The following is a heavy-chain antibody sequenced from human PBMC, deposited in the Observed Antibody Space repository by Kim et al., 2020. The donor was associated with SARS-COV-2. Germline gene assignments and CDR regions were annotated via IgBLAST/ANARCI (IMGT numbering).Heavy chain of an antibody. D-gene: IGHD2-15*01. Sequence: GGSLRLSCAASGFTLSTYTMKWVRQAPGKGLEWVSSTISSTTDVFYADSVRGRFTISRDNAKNSLFLQMNSLRDEDTATYYCARSPGSCIGTQCYGYYAMDVWGQGATVTVSS. CDR2: TISSTTDV. V-gene: IGHV3-48*02. CDR1: GFTLSTYT. CDR3: ARSPGSCIGTQCYGYYAMDV. J-gene: IGHJ6*02.